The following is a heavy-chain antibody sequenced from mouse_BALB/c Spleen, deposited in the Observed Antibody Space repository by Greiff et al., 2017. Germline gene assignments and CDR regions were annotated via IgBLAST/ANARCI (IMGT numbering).Heavy chain of an antibody. CDR1: GYTFTSYW. D-gene: IGHD2-1*01. Sequence: VQLQQSGAELARPGASVKLSCKASGYTFTSYWMQWVKQRPGQGLEWIGAIYPGDGDTRYTQKFKGKATLTADKSSSTAYMQLSSLASEDSAVYYCARWNGNYGYFDYWGQGTTLTVSS. CDR3: ARWNGNYGYFDY. J-gene: IGHJ2*01. CDR2: IYPGDGDT. V-gene: IGHV1-87*01.